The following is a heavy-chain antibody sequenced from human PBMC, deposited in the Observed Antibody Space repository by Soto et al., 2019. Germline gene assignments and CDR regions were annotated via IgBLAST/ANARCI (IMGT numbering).Heavy chain of an antibody. CDR2: ISGSGGST. CDR3: AKDQGSGYYSYYYYGMDV. CDR1: GFTFSSYA. D-gene: IGHD3-22*01. V-gene: IGHV3-23*01. Sequence: EVQLLESGGGLVQPGGSLRLSCAASGFTFSSYAMSWVRQAPGKGLEWVSGISGSGGSTYYADSVKGRLTISRENSKNTXYLQMNSLRAEDTAVYYCAKDQGSGYYSYYYYGMDVWGQGTTVTVSS. J-gene: IGHJ6*02.